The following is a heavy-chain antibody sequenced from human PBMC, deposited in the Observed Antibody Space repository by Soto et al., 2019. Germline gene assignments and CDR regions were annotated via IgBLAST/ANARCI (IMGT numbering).Heavy chain of an antibody. V-gene: IGHV4-30-4*01. Sequence: QVQLQESGPGLVKPSQTLSLTCTVSGGSISSGDYYWSWIRQPPGKGLEWIGYIYYSGSTYYNPSLKSRVTISVDTSKNQFSLKLSSVTAADTAVYYCARGATMVRRVTKPFDYWGQGTLVTVSS. CDR3: ARGATMVRRVTKPFDY. J-gene: IGHJ4*02. D-gene: IGHD3-10*01. CDR2: IYYSGST. CDR1: GGSISSGDYY.